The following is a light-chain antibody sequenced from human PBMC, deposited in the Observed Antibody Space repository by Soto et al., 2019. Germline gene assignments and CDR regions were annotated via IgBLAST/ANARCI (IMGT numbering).Light chain of an antibody. V-gene: IGKV1-27*01. Sequence: DIQMTQSPSSLSASVGDRVTITCRASQGISNYLAWYQQKPGKVPKLLIYAASTLQSGVPSRFSGGGSGTDFTLTISSMQPEDVATYYCQKYYSALWTFGQGTKVEIK. J-gene: IGKJ1*01. CDR2: AAS. CDR3: QKYYSALWT. CDR1: QGISNY.